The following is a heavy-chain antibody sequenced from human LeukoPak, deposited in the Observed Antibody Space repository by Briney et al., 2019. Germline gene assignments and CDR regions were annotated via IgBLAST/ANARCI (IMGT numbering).Heavy chain of an antibody. CDR3: ARDRDYYNYFEY. CDR2: ISGSGESK. V-gene: IGHV3-23*01. Sequence: GGSLRLSCAAAGFTFSSYAMHWVRQVAGKGLEWVSGISGSGESKFYADSVKGRFTISRDNAKNSLYLQMNSLRGEDTAVYYCARDRDYYNYFEYWGQGTLVTASS. CDR1: GFTFSSYA. J-gene: IGHJ4*02. D-gene: IGHD3-10*01.